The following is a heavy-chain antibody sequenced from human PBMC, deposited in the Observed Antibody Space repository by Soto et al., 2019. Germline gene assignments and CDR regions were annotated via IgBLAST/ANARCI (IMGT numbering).Heavy chain of an antibody. CDR1: GFTFTSYA. CDR3: AKHGASGYGFDY. CDR2: ISGSGGST. D-gene: IGHD5-12*01. Sequence: GSLRLSGAASGFTFTSYAMSWVRQAPGKGLEWVSAISGSGGSTYYADSLKGRFTISRDNSKNTLYLQMNSLRAEDTAVYYCAKHGASGYGFDYWGQGTLVTVSS. J-gene: IGHJ4*02. V-gene: IGHV3-23*01.